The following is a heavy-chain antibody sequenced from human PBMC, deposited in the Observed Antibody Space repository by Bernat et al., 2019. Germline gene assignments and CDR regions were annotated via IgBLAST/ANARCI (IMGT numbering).Heavy chain of an antibody. CDR3: ARQGTNRNYDILPGLRIGDY. V-gene: IGHV5-51*01. Sequence: EVQLVQSGAEVKKPGESLKISCKGSGYSFTNYWIGWVRQMPGRGLEWMGIIYPGDSDTRYSPSFQGRVTISADKSISTAYLQWSSLKASDTAIYYCARQGTNRNYDILPGLRIGDYWGQGTLVTVSS. CDR2: IYPGDSDT. J-gene: IGHJ4*02. CDR1: GYSFTNYW. D-gene: IGHD3-9*01.